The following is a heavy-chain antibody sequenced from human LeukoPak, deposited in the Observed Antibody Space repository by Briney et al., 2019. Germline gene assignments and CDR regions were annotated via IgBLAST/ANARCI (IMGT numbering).Heavy chain of an antibody. CDR2: ISSSSSYI. J-gene: IGHJ4*02. V-gene: IGHV3-21*01. D-gene: IGHD2-21*01. CDR1: GFTFSSYS. CDR3: ARVSDCGGDCYPGPFDY. Sequence: GGSLRLSCAASGFTFSSYSMNWVRQAPGKGLEWVSSISSSSSYIYYADSVKGRFTISRDNAKNSLYLQMNSLRAEDTAVYYCARVSDCGGDCYPGPFDYWGQGTLVTVSS.